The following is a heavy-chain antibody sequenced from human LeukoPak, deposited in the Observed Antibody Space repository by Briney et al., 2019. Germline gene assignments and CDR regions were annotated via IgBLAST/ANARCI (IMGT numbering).Heavy chain of an antibody. J-gene: IGHJ5*02. V-gene: IGHV4-59*01. CDR1: GGSISSYY. CDR3: ARDLGHVDTAMVTTPRGWFDP. Sequence: SETLSLTCTVSGGSISSYYWSWIRQPPGKGLVWIGYIYYSGSTNYNPSLKSRVTISVDTSKNQFSLKLSSVTAADTAVYYCARDLGHVDTAMVTTPRGWFDPWGQGTLVTVSS. D-gene: IGHD5-18*01. CDR2: IYYSGST.